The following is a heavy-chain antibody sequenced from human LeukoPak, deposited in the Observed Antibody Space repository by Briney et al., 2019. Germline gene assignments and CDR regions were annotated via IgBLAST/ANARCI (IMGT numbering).Heavy chain of an antibody. CDR1: CFTFRCYS. CDR3: ARVVGTDEGADY. V-gene: IGHV3-48*02. J-gene: IGHJ4*02. Sequence: GGSLRLSCAASCFTFRCYSMNWVRQAPGKGLEWVSYISTSSSTIYYADSVRGRFTISRDNADNSLHLQMTSLRDGDTAVYYCARVVGTDEGADYWGQGTLVTVSS. D-gene: IGHD2-2*01. CDR2: ISTSSSTI.